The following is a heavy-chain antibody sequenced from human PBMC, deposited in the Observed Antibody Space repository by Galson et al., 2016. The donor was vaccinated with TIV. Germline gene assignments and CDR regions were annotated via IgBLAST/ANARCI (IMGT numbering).Heavy chain of an antibody. D-gene: IGHD6-6*01. J-gene: IGHJ3*01. Sequence: ETLSLPCAVSGGSMTSYYWNWFRQSPGKGLEWIAYISSIGGTNSNPPLRIRHTISVNTSKNQFSLRFYSITAAATAIYYCTRGIAARPAIAVDAFAVWGPGTMVAASS. CDR3: TRGIAARPAIAVDAFAV. CDR2: ISSIGGT. V-gene: IGHV4-59*01. CDR1: GGSMTSYY.